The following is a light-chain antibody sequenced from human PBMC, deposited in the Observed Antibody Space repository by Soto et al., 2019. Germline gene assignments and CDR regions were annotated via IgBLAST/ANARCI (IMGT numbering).Light chain of an antibody. V-gene: IGKV3-20*01. CDR1: QSVSNDF. CDR2: GAS. CDR3: QQYNNWPSWT. J-gene: IGKJ1*01. Sequence: EIVLTQSPGILSLSPGERATLSCRASQSVSNDFLAWYQQKPGQAPRLLIYGASTRATDVPDRFSGSGSGADFTLTISRLEPEDFAVYYCQQYNNWPSWTFGQGTKVDIK.